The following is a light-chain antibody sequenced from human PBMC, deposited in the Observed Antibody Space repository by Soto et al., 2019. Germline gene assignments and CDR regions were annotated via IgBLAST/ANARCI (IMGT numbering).Light chain of an antibody. CDR1: SSDVGGYNF. J-gene: IGLJ3*02. CDR2: DVS. CDR3: SSYTSSSTGV. V-gene: IGLV2-14*01. Sequence: QSALTQPASVSGSPGQSITISCTGTSSDVGGYNFVSWFQQHPGKAPKLMLCDVSNRPSGVSNRFSGSKSGNTASLTISGLQAEDEADYYCSSYTSSSTGVFGGGTKVTVL.